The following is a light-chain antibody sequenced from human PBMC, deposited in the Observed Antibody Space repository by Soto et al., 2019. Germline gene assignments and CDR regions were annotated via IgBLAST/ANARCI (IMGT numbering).Light chain of an antibody. V-gene: IGKV1-5*03. CDR2: KAS. J-gene: IGKJ1*01. CDR3: QQYNSYPRT. Sequence: DIQMTQSPSTLSASVGDRVTITCRASQSSSSWLAWYQKKPGKAPKLLIYKASTLESGVPSRFSGGGSGTEFTLTVSSLQPDDFETYYCQQYNSYPRTFGQGTKVE. CDR1: QSSSSW.